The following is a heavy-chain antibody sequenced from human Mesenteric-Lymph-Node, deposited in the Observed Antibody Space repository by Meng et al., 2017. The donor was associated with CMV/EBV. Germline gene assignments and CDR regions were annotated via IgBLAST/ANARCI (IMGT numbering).Heavy chain of an antibody. V-gene: IGHV3-30*02. J-gene: IGHJ4*02. Sequence: GGSLRLSCTTSGFTFNTYGVHWVRQAPGKGLEWVAFIRYDGNNKYFRDPVKGRFTISTDDSKSTLYLLMNSLRTEDTAMYYCARSAAQSKNDYWGQGTLVTVSS. CDR3: ARSAAQSKNDY. CDR2: IRYDGNNK. D-gene: IGHD6-6*01. CDR1: GFTFNTYG.